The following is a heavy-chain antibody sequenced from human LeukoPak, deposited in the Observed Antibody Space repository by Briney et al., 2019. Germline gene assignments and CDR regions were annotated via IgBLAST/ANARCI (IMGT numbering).Heavy chain of an antibody. J-gene: IGHJ3*02. CDR3: ARDLGYGSAFDI. V-gene: IGHV4-30-4*01. Sequence: SETLSLTCTVSGGSISSGDYYWSWIRQPPGKGSEWIGYIYYSGRTYYNPSLKSRIIISVDISKNQFSLRLTSVTVADTAVYYCARDLGYGSAFDIWGQGTMVTVSS. D-gene: IGHD7-27*01. CDR2: IYYSGRT. CDR1: GGSISSGDYY.